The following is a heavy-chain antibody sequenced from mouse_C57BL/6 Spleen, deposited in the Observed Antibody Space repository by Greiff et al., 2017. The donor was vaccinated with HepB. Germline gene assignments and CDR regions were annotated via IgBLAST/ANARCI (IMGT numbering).Heavy chain of an antibody. D-gene: IGHD2-3*01. Sequence: EVKLQESGGGLVKPGGSLKLSCAASGFTFSDYGMHWVRQAPEKGLEWVAYISSGSSTIYYADTVKGRFTISRDNAKNTLFLQMTSLRSEDTAMYYCAIDGYYYFDYWGQGTTLTVSS. CDR2: ISSGSSTI. CDR1: GFTFSDYG. J-gene: IGHJ2*01. CDR3: AIDGYYYFDY. V-gene: IGHV5-17*01.